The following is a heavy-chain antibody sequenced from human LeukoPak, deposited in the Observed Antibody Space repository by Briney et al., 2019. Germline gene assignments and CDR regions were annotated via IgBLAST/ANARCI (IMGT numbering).Heavy chain of an antibody. J-gene: IGHJ4*01. D-gene: IGHD6-19*01. CDR1: GDSVSRNSAA. CDR3: SRHKSGWIDY. V-gene: IGHV6-1*01. Sequence: SXXLSLTCAISGDSVSRNSAAWDWIGQSPSRGLEWQGRTYYRSKWYNDYAVSVRSRITINPDTSKNQFSLQLNSVTPEYTAVYYCSRHKSGWIDYWGHGTLVTVSS. CDR2: TYYRSKWYN.